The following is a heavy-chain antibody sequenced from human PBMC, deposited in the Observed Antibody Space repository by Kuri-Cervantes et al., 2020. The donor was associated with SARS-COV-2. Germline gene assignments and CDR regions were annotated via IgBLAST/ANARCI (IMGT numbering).Heavy chain of an antibody. CDR2: INPNSGGT. CDR3: ARSTSFRRLVGIYQGGAFDI. Sequence: ASVKVSCKASGYTFTGYYMLWVRQAPGQGLEWMGWINPNSGGTNYAQKFQGWVTITRDTSTNTVYMELSRLITDDTALYYCARSTSFRRLVGIYQGGAFDIWGQGTMVTVSS. CDR1: GYTFTGYY. D-gene: IGHD3-22*01. J-gene: IGHJ3*02. V-gene: IGHV1-2*04.